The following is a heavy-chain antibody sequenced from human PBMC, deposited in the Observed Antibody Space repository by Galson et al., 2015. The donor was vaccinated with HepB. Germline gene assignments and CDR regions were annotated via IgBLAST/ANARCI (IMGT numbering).Heavy chain of an antibody. CDR3: ARQLRWYPGEIDY. Sequence: SVKVSCKASGYTFTISVINWVRQAPGQGLEWMGWNSTYNGDTKFAQRLQGRVSMTTDTSTSTAYMELRSLRSDDTAVYYCARQLRWYPGEIDYWGQGTLLSVSP. V-gene: IGHV1-18*01. CDR1: GYTFTISV. D-gene: IGHD4-23*01. CDR2: NSTYNGDT. J-gene: IGHJ4*02.